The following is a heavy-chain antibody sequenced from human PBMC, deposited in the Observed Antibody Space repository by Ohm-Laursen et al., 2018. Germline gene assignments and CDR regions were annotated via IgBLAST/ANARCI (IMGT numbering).Heavy chain of an antibody. J-gene: IGHJ4*02. Sequence: SLRLSCAASGFTFSDYALSWVRQAPGKGLEWVSTISGSADNTNYADSVKGRFTISRDNSKNTLYLEMNRLRAEDTAVYYCANSAWRRFDYWGQGTLVTVSS. V-gene: IGHV3-23*01. CDR1: GFTFSDYA. CDR2: ISGSADNT. D-gene: IGHD6-19*01. CDR3: ANSAWRRFDY.